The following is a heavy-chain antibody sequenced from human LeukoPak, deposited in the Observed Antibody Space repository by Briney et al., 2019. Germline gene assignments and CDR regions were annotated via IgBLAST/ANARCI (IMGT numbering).Heavy chain of an antibody. J-gene: IGHJ4*02. CDR3: ARDRGYSSSWDKGLDY. CDR1: GGSISSYY. Sequence: PSETLSLTCTVSGGSISSYYWSWIRQPAGKGLEWIGRIYTSGSTNYNPSLKSRVTISVDTSKNQFSLKLSSVTAADTAVYYCARDRGYSSSWDKGLDYWGQGTLVTVSS. V-gene: IGHV4-4*07. CDR2: IYTSGST. D-gene: IGHD6-13*01.